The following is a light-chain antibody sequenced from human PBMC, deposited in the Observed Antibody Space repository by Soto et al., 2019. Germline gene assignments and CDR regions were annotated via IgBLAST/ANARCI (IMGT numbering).Light chain of an antibody. CDR1: SSNIGAGYH. CDR2: GDS. V-gene: IGLV1-40*01. CDR3: QSSDSRLSGSDV. Sequence: QAVVTQPPSVSGAPGQRVTISCTGSSSNIGAGYHVHWYQQLPGAAPKLLIFGDSNRPSGVPDRCSGSKSGTSASLAITGLQADDEADYYCQSSDSRLSGSDVFGTGTKLTVL. J-gene: IGLJ1*01.